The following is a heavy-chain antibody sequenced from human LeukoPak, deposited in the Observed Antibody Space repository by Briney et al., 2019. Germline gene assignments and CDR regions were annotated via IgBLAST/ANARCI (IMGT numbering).Heavy chain of an antibody. Sequence: NPSETLSLTCTVSGGSISSYYWSWIRQPPGKGLEWIGYIYYSGSTNYNPSLKSRVTISVDTSKNQFSLKLSSVTAADTAVYYCAKYYCSRTSCYHFDYWGQGTLVTVSS. D-gene: IGHD2-2*01. V-gene: IGHV4-59*01. CDR2: IYYSGST. CDR3: AKYYCSRTSCYHFDY. CDR1: GGSISSYY. J-gene: IGHJ4*02.